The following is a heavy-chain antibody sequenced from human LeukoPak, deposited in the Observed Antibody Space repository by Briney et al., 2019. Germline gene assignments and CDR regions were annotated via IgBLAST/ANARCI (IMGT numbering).Heavy chain of an antibody. CDR2: INHSGST. D-gene: IGHD2-2*01. J-gene: IGHJ5*02. CDR3: ARRKTMYCSSTSCYRNWFDP. Sequence: SETLSLTCAVYGGSFSGYYWSWIRQPPGKGLEWIWEINHSGSTNYNPSLKSRVTISVDTSKNQFSLKLSSVTAADTAVYYCARRKTMYCSSTSCYRNWFDPWGQGTLVTVSS. V-gene: IGHV4-34*01. CDR1: GGSFSGYY.